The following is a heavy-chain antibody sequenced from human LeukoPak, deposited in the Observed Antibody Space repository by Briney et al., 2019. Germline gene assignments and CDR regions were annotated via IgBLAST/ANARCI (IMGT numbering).Heavy chain of an antibody. J-gene: IGHJ4*02. CDR3: ARLLIYTPCFDY. D-gene: IGHD3-16*01. Sequence: SETLSLTCTVSGGSINNYYWSWIRQPAGKGLEWIGRVYTYGNTNYNPSLKSRVTISIDTSRNQFSLKLSSVTAADTAVYYCARLLIYTPCFDYWSQGTLVTVSS. CDR2: VYTYGNT. CDR1: GGSINNYY. V-gene: IGHV4-4*07.